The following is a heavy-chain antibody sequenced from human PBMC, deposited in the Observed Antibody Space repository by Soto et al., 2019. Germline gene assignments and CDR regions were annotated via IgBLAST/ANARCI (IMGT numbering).Heavy chain of an antibody. CDR1: GGSISSYY. J-gene: IGHJ6*02. D-gene: IGHD3-22*01. V-gene: IGHV3-33*08. Sequence: LSLTCTVSGGSISSYYWSWVRQPPGKGLEWVAVIWYDGSNKYYADSVKGRFTISRDNSKNTLYLQMNSLRAEDTAVYYCARELYYDSSGYGMDVWGQGPTVTVSS. CDR3: ARELYYDSSGYGMDV. CDR2: IWYDGSNK.